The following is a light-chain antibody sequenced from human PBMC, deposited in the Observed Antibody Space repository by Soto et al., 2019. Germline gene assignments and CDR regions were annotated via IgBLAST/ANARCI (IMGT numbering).Light chain of an antibody. Sequence: EIVLTQSPGTLSLSPGERATLSCRASQSVSSNYFAWYQQKPGQAPRLLIYGASSRATGIPDRFSGSGSGTDFPLTISGLEPEDFAVDYCQQYGSSLSITFGQGTRLEIK. CDR3: QQYGSSLSIT. CDR2: GAS. J-gene: IGKJ5*01. V-gene: IGKV3-20*01. CDR1: QSVSSNY.